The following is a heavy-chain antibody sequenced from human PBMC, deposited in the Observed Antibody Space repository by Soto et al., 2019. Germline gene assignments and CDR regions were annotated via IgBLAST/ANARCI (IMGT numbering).Heavy chain of an antibody. J-gene: IGHJ5*02. V-gene: IGHV1-69*18. CDR3: ARDFGALSSFDP. Sequence: QVQLVQSGAEVKKPGSSVKVSCKASGGTFTNFAISWVRQAPGQGLEWMGKIIPVFATADYAPKFQGRVTVTADESTNPAYLELSNLRSEDSAVYFCARDFGALSSFDPWGQGTLVTVSS. CDR2: IIPVFATA. CDR1: GGTFTNFA. D-gene: IGHD3-10*01.